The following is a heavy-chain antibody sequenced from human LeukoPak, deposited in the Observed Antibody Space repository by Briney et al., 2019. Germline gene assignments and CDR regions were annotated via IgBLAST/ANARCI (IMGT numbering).Heavy chain of an antibody. CDR2: IYYSGST. CDR3: ARDSASSGYYSNDAFDI. Sequence: SETLSLTCTVSGGSISSYYWSWIRRPPGNGLEWIGYIYYSGSTNYNPSLKSRVTISVDTSKNQFSLKLSSVTAADTAVYYCARDSASSGYYSNDAFDIWGQGTMVTVSS. CDR1: GGSISSYY. V-gene: IGHV4-59*01. J-gene: IGHJ3*02. D-gene: IGHD3-22*01.